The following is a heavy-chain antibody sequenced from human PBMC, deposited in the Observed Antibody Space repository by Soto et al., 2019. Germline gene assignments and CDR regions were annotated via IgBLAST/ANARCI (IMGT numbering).Heavy chain of an antibody. CDR1: GGTFSSYA. Sequence: ASVKVSCKASGGTFSSYAISWVRQAPGQGLEWMGGIIPIFGTANYAQKFQGRVTITADESTSTAYMELSSLRSEDTAVYYCARDSSSSGMRYYYYYGMDVWGQGTTVTVSS. D-gene: IGHD6-6*01. J-gene: IGHJ6*02. V-gene: IGHV1-69*13. CDR2: IIPIFGTA. CDR3: ARDSSSSGMRYYYYYGMDV.